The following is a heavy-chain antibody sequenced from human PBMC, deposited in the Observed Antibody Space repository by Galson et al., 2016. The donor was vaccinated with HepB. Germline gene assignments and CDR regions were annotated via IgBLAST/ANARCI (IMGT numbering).Heavy chain of an antibody. CDR3: ARGGPESFGSGSAYWDF. CDR1: GVPVSRANFY. D-gene: IGHD3-10*01. Sequence: LSLTCNVSGVPVSRANFYWTWMRQPPGKGLEWIGYSTYGGTTNYSPSLKSRVTISVDTSKNQFSLRLRSVTSADTAVYFCARGGPESFGSGSAYWDFWGRGTLVTVSS. CDR2: STYGGTT. J-gene: IGHJ4*02. V-gene: IGHV4-61*01.